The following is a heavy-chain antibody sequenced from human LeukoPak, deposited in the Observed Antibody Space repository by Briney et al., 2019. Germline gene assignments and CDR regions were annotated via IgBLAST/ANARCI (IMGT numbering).Heavy chain of an antibody. CDR1: GHVFTGYY. CDR3: ARDSIVGATLDY. J-gene: IGHJ4*02. Sequence: GASVKVSCKASGHVFTGYYFHWVRQAPGQGLEWMGWINPKSGDTNYAQKFQGRVTMTRDTSISTAYMELSRLRSDDTAVYYCARDSIVGATLDYWGQGTLVTVSS. D-gene: IGHD1-26*01. CDR2: INPKSGDT. V-gene: IGHV1-2*02.